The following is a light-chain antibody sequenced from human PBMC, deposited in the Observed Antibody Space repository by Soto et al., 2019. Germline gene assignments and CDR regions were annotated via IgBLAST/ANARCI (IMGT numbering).Light chain of an antibody. J-gene: IGKJ5*01. CDR2: DAS. V-gene: IGKV3-11*01. CDR3: QQRQYWPPIT. Sequence: VLTKSPATRTLSTGASATLSCRASLNANSSLAWYQHKPGQAPRTLIYDASHRAAGIPARFSGSGSGTDFTLTISSLEPEDFAIYYCQQRQYWPPITFGQGTRLEIK. CDR1: LNANSS.